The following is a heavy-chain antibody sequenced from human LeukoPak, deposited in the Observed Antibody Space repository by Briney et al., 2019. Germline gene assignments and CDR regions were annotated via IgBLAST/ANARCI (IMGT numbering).Heavy chain of an antibody. CDR2: ISSSSSYI. CDR1: GFTFSTYN. V-gene: IGHV3-21*06. Sequence: PGGSLRLSCAASGFTFSTYNMNWVRQAPGKGLEWVSSISSSSSYIYYADSVKGRFTISRDNAKNSLYLQMNSLRAEDTAVYYCARLGRMDAFDIWGQGTMVTVSS. J-gene: IGHJ3*02. CDR3: ARLGRMDAFDI. D-gene: IGHD1-14*01.